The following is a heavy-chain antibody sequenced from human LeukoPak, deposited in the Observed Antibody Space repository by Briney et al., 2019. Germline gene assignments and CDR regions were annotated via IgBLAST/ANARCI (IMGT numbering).Heavy chain of an antibody. Sequence: ASVKVSCKASGYTFTSYDINWVRQAPGEGLEWLAWMNLNSGSKGYSQKFQGRVTLTRNTSIDTAYLEVSSLRSEDTAVYYCARTRVNYEGSAYSYYFDYWGQGTPVTVSS. J-gene: IGHJ4*02. CDR3: ARTRVNYEGSAYSYYFDY. CDR1: GYTFTSYD. V-gene: IGHV1-8*01. CDR2: MNLNSGSK. D-gene: IGHD3-22*01.